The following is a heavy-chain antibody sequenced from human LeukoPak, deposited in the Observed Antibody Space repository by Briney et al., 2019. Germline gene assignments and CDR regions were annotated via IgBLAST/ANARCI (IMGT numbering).Heavy chain of an antibody. J-gene: IGHJ6*03. CDR2: ISSSSTI. V-gene: IGHV3-48*02. Sequence: GGSLRLSCAASGFTFSSYSMNWVRQARGKGLEWVSYISSSSTIYYADSVKGRFTISRDNAKNSLYLQMNTLRDEDTAGYYCARESVNYYYYMDVWGKGTTVTVSS. CDR1: GFTFSSYS. CDR3: ARESVNYYYYMDV. D-gene: IGHD3-3*01.